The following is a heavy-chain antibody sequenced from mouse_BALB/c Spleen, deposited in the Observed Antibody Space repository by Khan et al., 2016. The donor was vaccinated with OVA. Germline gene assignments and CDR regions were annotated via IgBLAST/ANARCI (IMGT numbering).Heavy chain of an antibody. D-gene: IGHD1-1*01. J-gene: IGHJ2*01. CDR2: INPSTGYT. Sequence: QVQLQQSGAELAKPGASVKMSCKASGYTFTSYWVNWVKQRPGQGLEWIGYINPSTGYTDYNQKFKDKATLTADKSSSTAYMQLSNLTSEDSAVYFCARRGLRWDFDYGGQGTTRTVSS. CDR1: GYTFTSYW. CDR3: ARRGLRWDFDY. V-gene: IGHV1-7*01.